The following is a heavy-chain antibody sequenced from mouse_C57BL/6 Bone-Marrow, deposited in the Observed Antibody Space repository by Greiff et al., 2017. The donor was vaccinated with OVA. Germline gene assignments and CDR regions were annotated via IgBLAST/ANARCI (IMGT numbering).Heavy chain of an antibody. CDR1: GFTFSDYY. CDR2: ISNGGGST. D-gene: IGHD6-1*01. V-gene: IGHV5-12*01. J-gene: IGHJ4*01. CDR3: ARKGSAAHYYAMDD. Sequence: EVMLVESGGGLVQPGGSLKLSCAASGFTFSDYYMYWVRQTPEKRLEWVAFISNGGGSTYYPDTVKGRFTISRDNAKNTLYLQMGRLKSEDTAMYYCARKGSAAHYYAMDDWGQGTSVTVSS.